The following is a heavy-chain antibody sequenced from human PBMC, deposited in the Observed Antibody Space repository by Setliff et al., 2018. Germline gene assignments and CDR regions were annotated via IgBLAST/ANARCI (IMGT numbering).Heavy chain of an antibody. J-gene: IGHJ5*02. CDR3: ARALYPTSFTRHNWFDP. V-gene: IGHV5-51*01. Sequence: PGESLKISCKDSASTFSNYWIVWVRQMPGKGLEWMGMIYPDDSDTRYNPSFQGQVTISADKSIRTAYLHWSSLKASDTAMYYCARALYPTSFTRHNWFDPWGQGTLVTVSS. CDR2: IYPDDSDT. D-gene: IGHD3-16*01. CDR1: ASTFSNYW.